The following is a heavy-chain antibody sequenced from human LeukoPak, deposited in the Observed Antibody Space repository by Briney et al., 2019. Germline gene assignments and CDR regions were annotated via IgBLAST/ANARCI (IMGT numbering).Heavy chain of an antibody. CDR1: GGSFSGYY. Sequence: SETLSLTCTVYGGSFSGYYWSWIRQPPGKGLEWIGEINHRGSTNYNPSLKSRVTISVDTSKNQFSLKLSSVTAADTAVYYCARDLSYDSSGLDYWGQGTLVTVSS. V-gene: IGHV4-34*01. J-gene: IGHJ4*02. CDR3: ARDLSYDSSGLDY. D-gene: IGHD3-22*01. CDR2: INHRGST.